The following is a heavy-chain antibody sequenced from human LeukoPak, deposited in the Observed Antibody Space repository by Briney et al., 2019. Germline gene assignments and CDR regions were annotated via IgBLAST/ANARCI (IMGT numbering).Heavy chain of an antibody. CDR2: ISAYNGNT. Sequence: GASVKVSCKASGYTFTSYGISWVRQAPGQGLEWMGWISAYNGNTNYAQKLQGRVTMTTDTSTSTAYMELRSLRSDDTAVYYCARLHSNYAFGDYYYMDVWGKGTTVTVSS. CDR1: GYTFTSYG. J-gene: IGHJ6*03. CDR3: ARLHSNYAFGDYYYMDV. D-gene: IGHD4-11*01. V-gene: IGHV1-18*01.